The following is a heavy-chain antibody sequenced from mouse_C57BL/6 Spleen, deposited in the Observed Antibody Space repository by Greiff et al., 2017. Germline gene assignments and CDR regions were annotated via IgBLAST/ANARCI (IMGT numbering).Heavy chain of an antibody. D-gene: IGHD4-1*01. CDR1: GYSITSGYY. Sequence: ESGPGLVKPSQSLSLTCSVTGYSITSGYYWNWIRQFPGNKLEWRGYISYDGSNNYNPSLKNRISITRDTSKNQFFLKLNSVTTEDTATYYCAREGTGSYFDYWGQGTTLTVSS. CDR3: AREGTGSYFDY. CDR2: ISYDGSN. V-gene: IGHV3-6*01. J-gene: IGHJ2*01.